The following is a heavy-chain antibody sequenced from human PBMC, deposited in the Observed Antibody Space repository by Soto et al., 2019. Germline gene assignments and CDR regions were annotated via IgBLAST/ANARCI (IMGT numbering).Heavy chain of an antibody. D-gene: IGHD3-10*01. J-gene: IGHJ4*02. Sequence: PSQTLSLTCAISGDSVSSNSAAWNWIRQSPSRGLEWLGRTYYRSKWYNDYAVSVKSRITINPDTSKNQFSLQLNSVTPKDTAVYYCARGNISITMVRGPSFFGYWGQGTLVTVSS. V-gene: IGHV6-1*01. CDR2: TYYRSKWYN. CDR3: ARGNISITMVRGPSFFGY. CDR1: GDSVSSNSAA.